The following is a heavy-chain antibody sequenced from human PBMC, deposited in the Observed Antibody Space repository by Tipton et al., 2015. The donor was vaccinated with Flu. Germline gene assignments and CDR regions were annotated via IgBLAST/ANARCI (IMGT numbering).Heavy chain of an antibody. J-gene: IGHJ4*02. D-gene: IGHD3-16*02. Sequence: SLRLSCAVSGFTFSSYEMNWVRQAPGKGLEWVSHITPSGTTKYYADAVRGRFTISRDNAKNSLYLQMNSLGAEDTAVYYCTRGFIRLCDYWCQGTLVSVSS. V-gene: IGHV3-48*03. CDR2: ITPSGTTK. CDR1: GFTFSSYE. CDR3: TRGFIRLCDY.